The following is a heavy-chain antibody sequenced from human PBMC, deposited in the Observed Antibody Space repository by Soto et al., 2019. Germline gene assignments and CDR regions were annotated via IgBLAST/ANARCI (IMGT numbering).Heavy chain of an antibody. CDR2: IYHSGST. J-gene: IGHJ4*02. CDR3: AREPRY. CDR1: CGSISSGGYS. Sequence: TSETLSLTCAVSCGSISSGGYSWSWIRQPPGKSLEWVGYIYHSGSTYYNPSLKSRVTISVDRSKNQFSLRLSSVTAADTAVYYCAREPRYWGQGTQVTVSS. V-gene: IGHV4-30-2*01.